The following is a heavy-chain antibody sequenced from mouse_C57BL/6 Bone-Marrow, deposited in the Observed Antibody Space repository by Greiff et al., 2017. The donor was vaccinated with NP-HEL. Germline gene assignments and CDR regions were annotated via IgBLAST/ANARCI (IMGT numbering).Heavy chain of an antibody. V-gene: IGHV1-9*01. CDR1: GYTFTGYW. CDR3: ARGFYGYDVGYFDV. J-gene: IGHJ1*03. CDR2: ILPGSGST. D-gene: IGHD2-2*01. Sequence: QVQLQQSGAELMKPGASVKLSCKATGYTFTGYWIEWVKQRPGHGLEWIGEILPGSGSTNYNEKFKGKATLTADTSSNTAYMQRSSLTTEDSAIYYCARGFYGYDVGYFDVWGTGTTVTVSS.